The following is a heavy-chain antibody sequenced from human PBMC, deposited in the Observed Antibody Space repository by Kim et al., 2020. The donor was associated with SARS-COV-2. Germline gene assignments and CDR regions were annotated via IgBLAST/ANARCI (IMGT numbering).Heavy chain of an antibody. Sequence: SETLSLTCVVYGGSFSGYYWSWIRQPPGKGLEWIGEINHSGSTNYNPSLKSRVTISVDTSKNQFSLKLSSVTAADTAVYYCARGSSSIAAAGTGNWFDPWGQGTLVTVSS. CDR2: INHSGST. J-gene: IGHJ5*02. V-gene: IGHV4-34*01. CDR1: GGSFSGYY. CDR3: ARGSSSIAAAGTGNWFDP. D-gene: IGHD6-13*01.